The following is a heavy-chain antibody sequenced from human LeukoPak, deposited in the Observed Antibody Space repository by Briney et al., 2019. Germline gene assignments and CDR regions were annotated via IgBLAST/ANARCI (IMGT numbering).Heavy chain of an antibody. J-gene: IGHJ4*02. Sequence: GGSLRLSCAASGFTFSVYGMHWVRQASGKGLEWVAVIWYDGSKKHYADSVKGRFTISRDNSKNTLYLQMNSLRAEDTAVYYCAKAGYSGYDADFDYWGQGTLVTVSS. V-gene: IGHV3-33*06. CDR2: IWYDGSKK. CDR1: GFTFSVYG. CDR3: AKAGYSGYDADFDY. D-gene: IGHD5-12*01.